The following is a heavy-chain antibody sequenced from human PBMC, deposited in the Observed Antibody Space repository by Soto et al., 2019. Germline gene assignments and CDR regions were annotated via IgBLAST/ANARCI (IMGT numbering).Heavy chain of an antibody. Sequence: QVQLVQSGAEVKKPGASVKVSCKASGYTFTSYAMHWVRQAPGQRLEWMGWINAGNGNTKYSQKFQGRVTITRDTAASTAYMELSSLRSEDTAVYYCARSLHRAVATIYEQQDYYYGMDVWGQGTTVTVSS. J-gene: IGHJ6*02. CDR3: ARSLHRAVATIYEQQDYYYGMDV. CDR2: INAGNGNT. D-gene: IGHD5-12*01. CDR1: GYTFTSYA. V-gene: IGHV1-3*01.